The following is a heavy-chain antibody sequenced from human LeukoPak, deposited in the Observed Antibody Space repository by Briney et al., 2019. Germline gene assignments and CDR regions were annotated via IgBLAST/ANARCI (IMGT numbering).Heavy chain of an antibody. CDR2: IHPSGTT. V-gene: IGHV4-4*07. Sequence: TSETLSLTCTVSGGSISSYYWTWIRQPAGKGLEWIWRIHPSGTTNHNPSLKSRVIMSLDMSNNQFSLKVRSVTAADTAVYYCARETEVPGGRSWDFWGQGTLVTVSS. CDR1: GGSISSYY. D-gene: IGHD6-19*01. J-gene: IGHJ4*02. CDR3: ARETEVPGGRSWDF.